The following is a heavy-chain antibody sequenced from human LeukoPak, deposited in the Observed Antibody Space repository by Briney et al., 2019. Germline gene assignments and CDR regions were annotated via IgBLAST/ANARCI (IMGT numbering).Heavy chain of an antibody. CDR3: SSKDWSGSGPYSDY. V-gene: IGHV3-73*01. Sequence: TGGPLKLSCAASGLTFSGSAMHWVRQASGKGLEWVGRIRTKDNNYATAYAASVKGRFTISRDDSKNTAYLQMNSLKTDDTAVYYCSSKDWSGSGPYSDYWGQGTLVTVSS. D-gene: IGHD3-3*01. J-gene: IGHJ4*02. CDR2: IRTKDNNYAT. CDR1: GLTFSGSA.